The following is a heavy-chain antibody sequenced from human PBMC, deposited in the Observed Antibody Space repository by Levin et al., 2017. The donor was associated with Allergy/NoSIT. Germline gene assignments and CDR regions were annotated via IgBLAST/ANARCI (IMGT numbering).Heavy chain of an antibody. V-gene: IGHV3-7*01. D-gene: IGHD3-22*01. Sequence: GESLKISCAASGFTFSSYWMSWVRQAPGKGLEWVANIKQDGSEKYYVDSVKGRFTISRDNAKNSLYLQMNSLRAEDTAVYYCARVPHYYDSSGDYAFDYWGQGTLVTVSS. CDR3: ARVPHYYDSSGDYAFDY. J-gene: IGHJ4*02. CDR1: GFTFSSYW. CDR2: IKQDGSEK.